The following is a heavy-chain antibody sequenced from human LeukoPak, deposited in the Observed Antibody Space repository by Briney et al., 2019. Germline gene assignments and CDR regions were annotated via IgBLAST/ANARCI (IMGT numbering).Heavy chain of an antibody. D-gene: IGHD4-23*01. CDR3: ARATYLRWHRLYFDY. V-gene: IGHV4-4*07. CDR1: GGSISSYY. CDR2: IYTSGST. Sequence: PSETLSLTCTVSGGSISSYYWSWIRQPAGKGLEWIGRIYTSGSTNYNPSLKSRVTISVDTSKNQFSLKLSSVTAADTAVYYCARATYLRWHRLYFDYWGQGTLVTVSS. J-gene: IGHJ4*02.